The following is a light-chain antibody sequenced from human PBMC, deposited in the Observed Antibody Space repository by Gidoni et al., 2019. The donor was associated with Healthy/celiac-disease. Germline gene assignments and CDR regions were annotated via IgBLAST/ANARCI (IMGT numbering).Light chain of an antibody. Sequence: QLVLTKSPSASASLGASVKLTCTLSSGHSSYAIAWHQQQPEKGPRYLMKLNSDGSHSKGDGIPDRFSGSSSGAERYLTISSLQSEDEADYYCQTWGTGIRVFGGGTNLTVL. CDR2: LNSDGSH. CDR1: SGHSSYA. V-gene: IGLV4-69*01. J-gene: IGLJ3*02. CDR3: QTWGTGIRV.